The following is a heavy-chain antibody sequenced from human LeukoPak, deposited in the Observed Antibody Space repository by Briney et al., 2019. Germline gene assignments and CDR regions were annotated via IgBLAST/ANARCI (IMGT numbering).Heavy chain of an antibody. CDR3: EGRYCSSTSCSTN. CDR1: GFTFSTYW. V-gene: IGHV3-74*01. Sequence: GGSLRLSCAASGFTFSTYWMHWVRQAPGKGLVWVSRISSDGSSTNYADSVKGRFTISRDNAKNTLYLQMNSLRAEDTAMYYCEGRYCSSTSCSTNWGQGTLVTFSS. CDR2: ISSDGSST. D-gene: IGHD2-2*02. J-gene: IGHJ4*02.